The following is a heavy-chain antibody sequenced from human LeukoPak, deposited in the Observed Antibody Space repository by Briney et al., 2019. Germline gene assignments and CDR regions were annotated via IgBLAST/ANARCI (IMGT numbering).Heavy chain of an antibody. CDR3: ARGDYYGSRTTGPFDI. D-gene: IGHD3-10*01. CDR1: GYTFTSYY. CDR2: INPSGGST. Sequence: ASVKVSCKASGYTFTSYYMHWVRQAPGQGLEWMGIINPSGGSTSYAQKFQGRVTMTRDTSTSTVYMELSSLRSDDTAVYYCARGDYYGSRTTGPFDIWGQGTMITVSS. V-gene: IGHV1-46*01. J-gene: IGHJ3*02.